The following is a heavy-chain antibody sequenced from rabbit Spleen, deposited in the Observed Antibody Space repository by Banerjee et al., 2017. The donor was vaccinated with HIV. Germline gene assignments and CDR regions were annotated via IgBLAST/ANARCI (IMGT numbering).Heavy chain of an antibody. CDR1: GVSFSSSSY. CDR2: IDTGSGST. D-gene: IGHD8-1*01. J-gene: IGHJ6*01. Sequence: QSLEESGGDLVKPGASLTLTCTASGVSFSSSSYMCWVRQAPGKGLEWIACIDTGSGSTYYASWAKGRFTISKTSSTTVTLQMTSLTVADTATYFCARDTGSSFSSYGMDLWGPGTLVTVS. V-gene: IGHV1S40*01. CDR3: ARDTGSSFSSYGMDL.